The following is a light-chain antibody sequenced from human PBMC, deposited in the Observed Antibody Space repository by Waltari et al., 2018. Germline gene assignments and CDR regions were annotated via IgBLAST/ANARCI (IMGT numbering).Light chain of an antibody. CDR2: WAS. CDR3: HHYYIPPLT. J-gene: IGKJ5*01. CDR1: QSLLSSFNSKTY. V-gene: IGKV4-1*01. Sequence: DIVLTQSPDSLSVSLVERSTINCKYSQSLLSSFNSKTYIAWYQQKPGQPPKLLINWASARGSGVPERFSGSGSETDFTLTISSLQAEDVAVYYCHHYYIPPLTFGQGTRLEIK.